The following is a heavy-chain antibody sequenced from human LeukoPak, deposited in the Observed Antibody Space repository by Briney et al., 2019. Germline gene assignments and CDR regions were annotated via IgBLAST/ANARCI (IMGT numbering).Heavy chain of an antibody. CDR2: ISSSGSTI. CDR1: GFTFSDYY. D-gene: IGHD4-11*01. Sequence: GGSLRLSCAASGFTFSDYYMSWIRQAPGKGLEWVSCISSSGSTIYYADSAKGRFTISRDNAKNSLYLQMNSLRAEDTAVYYCARDLGSNYGYFDYWGQGTLVTVSS. CDR3: ARDLGSNYGYFDY. J-gene: IGHJ4*02. V-gene: IGHV3-11*01.